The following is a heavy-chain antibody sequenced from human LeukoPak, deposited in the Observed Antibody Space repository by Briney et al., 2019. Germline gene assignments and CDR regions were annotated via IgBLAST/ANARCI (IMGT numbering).Heavy chain of an antibody. CDR2: IYDSGST. Sequence: SETLSLTCTVSGASISSYFWSWTRQPPGKGLENIGYIYDSGSTKYNPSLKSRVTISLETSKNQFSLKLRSVTAADTAVYYCARGGATSKWLDYWGQGTLVTVSS. CDR3: ARGGATSKWLDY. V-gene: IGHV4-59*01. CDR1: GASISSYF. D-gene: IGHD5-12*01. J-gene: IGHJ4*02.